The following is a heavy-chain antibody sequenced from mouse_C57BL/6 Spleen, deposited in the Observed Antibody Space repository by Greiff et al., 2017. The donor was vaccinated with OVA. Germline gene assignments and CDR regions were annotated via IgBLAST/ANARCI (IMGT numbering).Heavy chain of an antibody. CDR2: INPNNGGT. J-gene: IGHJ2*01. Sequence: VQLQQSGPELVKPGASVKISCKASGYTSTDYYMNWVKQSHGKSLEWIGDINPNNGGTSYNQKFKGKATLTVDKSSSTAYMELRSLTSEDSAVYYCARRDYELFDYWGQGTTLTVSS. CDR3: ARRDYELFDY. D-gene: IGHD2-4*01. V-gene: IGHV1-26*01. CDR1: GYTSTDYY.